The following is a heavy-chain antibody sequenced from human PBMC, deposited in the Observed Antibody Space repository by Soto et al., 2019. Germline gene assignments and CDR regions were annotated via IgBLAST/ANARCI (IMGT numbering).Heavy chain of an antibody. Sequence: QVQLVQSGAEVKKPGASVKVSCKASGYTFTSYGISWVRQAPGQGLEWMGWISAYNGNTNYAQKLQGRVTMTTDTSTSTAFMELRSLRSDDTSVYYCARDSPVQLWSYAEYFQHWGQGTLVTVSS. CDR2: ISAYNGNT. CDR1: GYTFTSYG. V-gene: IGHV1-18*04. CDR3: ARDSPVQLWSYAEYFQH. D-gene: IGHD5-18*01. J-gene: IGHJ1*01.